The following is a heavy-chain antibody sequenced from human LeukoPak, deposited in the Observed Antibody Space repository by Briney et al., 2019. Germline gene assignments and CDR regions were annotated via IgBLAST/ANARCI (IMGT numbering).Heavy chain of an antibody. CDR2: IYYSGST. CDR1: GGSISSYY. CDR3: ARDATIAAPLMS. Sequence: PSETLSLTCTVSGGSISSYYWSWTRQPPGKGLEWIGYIYYSGSTNYNPSLKSRVTISVDTSKNQFSLKLTSVTAADTAVYYCARDATIAAPLMSWGQGTLVIVSS. D-gene: IGHD6-13*01. J-gene: IGHJ4*02. V-gene: IGHV4-59*12.